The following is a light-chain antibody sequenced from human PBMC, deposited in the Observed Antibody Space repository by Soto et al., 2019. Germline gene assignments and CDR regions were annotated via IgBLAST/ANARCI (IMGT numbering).Light chain of an antibody. CDR2: AAS. J-gene: IGKJ4*01. CDR3: QQCYSYPLT. CDR1: QGISSY. V-gene: IGKV1-8*01. Sequence: AIMMTQSPSSLSASTGDRVTITCRASQGISSYLAWYQQKPGKAPKLLIYAASTLQSGVPSRFSGSGSGTDFTLTISCLQSEDFATYYCQQCYSYPLTFGGGTKVDIK.